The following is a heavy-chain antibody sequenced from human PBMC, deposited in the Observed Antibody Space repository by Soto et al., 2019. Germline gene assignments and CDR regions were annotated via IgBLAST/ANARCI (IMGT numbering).Heavy chain of an antibody. CDR3: ATAARLNYYYGIDV. J-gene: IGHJ6*02. D-gene: IGHD6-6*01. Sequence: ELQLLESGRGFVQPGGSLRLSCAASGFTFSSDAMSSVRQAPGKGLEWVSAISGSGGSTYSADSLKGRCTISRDNSKNTRYRQMNSRRAEDTDVYYCATAARLNYYYGIDVWGQGTTVT. CDR1: GFTFSSDA. V-gene: IGHV3-23*01. CDR2: ISGSGGST.